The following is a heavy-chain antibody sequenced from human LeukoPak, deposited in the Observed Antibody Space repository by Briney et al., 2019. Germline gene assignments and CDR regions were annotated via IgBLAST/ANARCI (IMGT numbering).Heavy chain of an antibody. CDR1: GFIVSNSY. CDR2: MYSGGTT. Sequence: GGSLRLSCAASGFIVSNSYMNWVRQAPGKGLEWVSVMYSGGTTYYADSVKGRFTISRDSFENTLSLQMNTLRAEDTAVYYCARDYYGSGSGHFYFMDVWGIGTTVTVSS. D-gene: IGHD3-10*01. V-gene: IGHV3-53*01. J-gene: IGHJ6*03. CDR3: ARDYYGSGSGHFYFMDV.